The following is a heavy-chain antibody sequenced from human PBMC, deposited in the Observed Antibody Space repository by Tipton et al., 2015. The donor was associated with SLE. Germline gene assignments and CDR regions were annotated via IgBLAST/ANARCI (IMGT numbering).Heavy chain of an antibody. J-gene: IGHJ3*02. CDR1: GFTFSSYS. Sequence: SLRLSCAASGFTFSSYSMNWVRQAPGKGLEWVSSISSSSSYIYYADSVKGRFTISRDNAKNSLYLQMNSLRAEDTALYYCARDNLNYYDSSSDAFDIWGQGTMVTVSS. V-gene: IGHV3-21*04. D-gene: IGHD3-22*01. CDR2: ISSSSSYI. CDR3: ARDNLNYYDSSSDAFDI.